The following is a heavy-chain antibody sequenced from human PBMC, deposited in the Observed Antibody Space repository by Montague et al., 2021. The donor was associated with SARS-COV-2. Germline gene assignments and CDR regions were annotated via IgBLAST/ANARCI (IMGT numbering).Heavy chain of an antibody. CDR3: ARHYGDYFYDYYGMDV. J-gene: IGHJ6*02. CDR2: ISRSGDLI. V-gene: IGHV3-48*03. CDR1: GFTFSSYE. D-gene: IGHD4-17*01. Sequence: SLRLSCAASGFTFSSYEMNWVRQASGKGLEWLSYISRSGDLIYYADSVKGRFTISRDNAKRSLYLQMTSLRAEDTAVYYCARHYGDYFYDYYGMDVWGQGTTVTVSS.